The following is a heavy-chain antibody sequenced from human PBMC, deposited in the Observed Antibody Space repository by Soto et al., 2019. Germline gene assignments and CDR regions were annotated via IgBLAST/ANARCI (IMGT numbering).Heavy chain of an antibody. CDR3: ASAIGWFGELLGGYYFDY. CDR2: IYHSGST. CDR1: GGSIGSGGYS. J-gene: IGHJ4*02. V-gene: IGHV4-30-2*01. D-gene: IGHD3-10*01. Sequence: QLQLQESGSGLVKPSQTLSLTCAVSGGSIGSGGYSWSWIRQPPGKGLEWIGYIYHSGSTYYNPSLKSRVTISVDRSKNQFSLKLSSVTAADTAVYYCASAIGWFGELLGGYYFDYWGQGTLVTVSS.